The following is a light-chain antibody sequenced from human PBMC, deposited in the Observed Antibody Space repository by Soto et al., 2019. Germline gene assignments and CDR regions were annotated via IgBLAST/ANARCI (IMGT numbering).Light chain of an antibody. J-gene: IGKJ1*01. CDR3: QQSYSTPRT. Sequence: DIQMTQSPSSLSASVGDRATITCRASQSISSYLNWYQQKPGRPPKLLIYAAASCQSGVPSRFSGSGSGTDFTLTIISLQPEDVATDYCQQSYSTPRTFGQGTKVDI. CDR1: QSISSY. CDR2: AAA. V-gene: IGKV1-39*01.